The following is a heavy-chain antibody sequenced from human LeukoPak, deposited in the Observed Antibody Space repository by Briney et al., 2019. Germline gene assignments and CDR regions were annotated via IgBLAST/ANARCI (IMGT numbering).Heavy chain of an antibody. CDR3: ARGLTSDKIDY. J-gene: IGHJ4*02. CDR1: GGSINSGDYI. Sequence: PSETLSLTCTVSGGSINSGDYIWTWIRQPPGKGLEWIGRFHHGGSPSYNPSLQSRVTISADTSKNRFSLNLRSVSDADTAVYYCARGLTSDKIDYWGQGTLVTVS. CDR2: FHHGGSP. D-gene: IGHD4-17*01. V-gene: IGHV4-30-4*01.